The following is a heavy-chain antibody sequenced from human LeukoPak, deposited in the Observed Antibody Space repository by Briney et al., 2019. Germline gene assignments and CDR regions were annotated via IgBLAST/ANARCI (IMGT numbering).Heavy chain of an antibody. Sequence: GGSLRLSCAASGFTFSSSWMSWVRRAPGKGLEWGANIKQDGTEEYYVDSVRGRFSISKDNAKNSLYLQMNSLRAEDTAVYYCARDPCHGALDYWGQGALVTVSS. V-gene: IGHV3-7*03. D-gene: IGHD2-2*01. CDR3: ARDPCHGALDY. CDR1: GFTFSSSW. CDR2: IKQDGTEE. J-gene: IGHJ4*02.